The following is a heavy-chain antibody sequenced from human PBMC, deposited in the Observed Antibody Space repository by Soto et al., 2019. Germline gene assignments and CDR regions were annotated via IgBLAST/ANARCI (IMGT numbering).Heavy chain of an antibody. CDR2: TYYSGST. D-gene: IGHD6-13*01. Sequence: TLSLTCTVSGGSMIAYYWNWMRQPPGKGLQWIGYTYYSGSTTYNPSLKSRVTISVDSSKNQFSLKLDSVTPADTAVYYCARVRGTAGKRYFDYWGPGTLVTVSS. J-gene: IGHJ4*02. CDR1: GGSMIAYY. CDR3: ARVRGTAGKRYFDY. V-gene: IGHV4-59*01.